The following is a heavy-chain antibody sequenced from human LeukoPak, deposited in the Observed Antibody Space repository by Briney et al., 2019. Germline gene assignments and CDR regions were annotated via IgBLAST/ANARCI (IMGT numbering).Heavy chain of an antibody. Sequence: GGSLRLSCAASGFTFSSYAMGWVRQAPGKGLEWVSAISGSGGSTCYADSVKGRFTISRDNSKNTLYLQMNSLRAEDTAVYYCAKDRGAYYDYVWGSYRMPDDYWGQGTLVTVSS. CDR3: AKDRGAYYDYVWGSYRMPDDY. J-gene: IGHJ4*02. CDR1: GFTFSSYA. CDR2: ISGSGGST. D-gene: IGHD3-16*02. V-gene: IGHV3-23*01.